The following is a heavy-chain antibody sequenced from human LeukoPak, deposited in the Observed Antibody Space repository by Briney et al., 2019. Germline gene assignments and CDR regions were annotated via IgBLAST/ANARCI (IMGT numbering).Heavy chain of an antibody. CDR3: ARHLGYCSGGSCSAGYYYYYMDV. V-gene: IGHV4-34*01. CDR2: INHSGST. D-gene: IGHD2-15*01. CDR1: GGSFSGYY. Sequence: SETLSLTCAVYGGSFSGYYWSWIRQPPGKGLEWIGEINHSGSTNYNPSLKSRVTISVDTSKNQFSLKLSSVTAADTAVYYCARHLGYCSGGSCSAGYYYYYMDVWGKGTTVTISS. J-gene: IGHJ6*03.